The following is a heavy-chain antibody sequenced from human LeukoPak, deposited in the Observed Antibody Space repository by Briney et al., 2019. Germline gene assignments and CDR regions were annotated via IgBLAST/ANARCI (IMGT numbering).Heavy chain of an antibody. J-gene: IGHJ4*02. Sequence: GGSLRLSCAASGFTFPNYDMSWVRQAPGKGLEWVSTISDSGHDTSYADSVKGRFTISRDNSKNTLYLQMNSLRAEDTAVYYCARGTIAAAGYYYFDYWGQGTQVTVSS. D-gene: IGHD6-13*01. CDR3: ARGTIAAAGYYYFDY. CDR1: GFTFPNYD. V-gene: IGHV3-23*01. CDR2: ISDSGHDT.